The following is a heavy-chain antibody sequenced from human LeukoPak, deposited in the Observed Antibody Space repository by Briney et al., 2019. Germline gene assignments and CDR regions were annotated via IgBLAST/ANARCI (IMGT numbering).Heavy chain of an antibody. V-gene: IGHV3-21*01. CDR1: GFTFSNAW. J-gene: IGHJ4*02. CDR2: ISSSSSYI. CDR3: ARADWDTAMIDY. D-gene: IGHD5-18*01. Sequence: GGSLRLSCAASGFTFSNAWMSWVRQAPGKGLEWVSSISSSSSYIYYADSVKGRFTISRDNAKNSIYLQMNSLRAEDTAVYYCARADWDTAMIDYWGQGTLVTVSS.